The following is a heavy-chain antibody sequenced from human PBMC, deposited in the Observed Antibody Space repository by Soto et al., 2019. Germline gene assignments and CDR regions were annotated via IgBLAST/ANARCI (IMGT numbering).Heavy chain of an antibody. CDR1: GFSVSDYA. J-gene: IGHJ4*02. CDR3: VRDGYCTYDLCYTHFFDF. D-gene: IGHD2-8*01. Sequence: GGSLRLSCAASGFSVSDYAMSWVRQAPGKGLEWVSSISGSGDGTYYGDSVKGRFTLSRDTSQKTLYLQMNSLRDEDTAKYYCVRDGYCTYDLCYTHFFDFWGQGTQVTVPQ. V-gene: IGHV3-23*01. CDR2: ISGSGDGT.